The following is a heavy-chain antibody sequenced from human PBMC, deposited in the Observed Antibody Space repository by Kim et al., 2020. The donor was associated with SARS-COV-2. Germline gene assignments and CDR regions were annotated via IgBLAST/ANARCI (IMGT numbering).Heavy chain of an antibody. D-gene: IGHD3-9*01. CDR1: GFTFSSYW. J-gene: IGHJ6*02. CDR2: IKQDGSEK. Sequence: GGSLRLSCAASGFTFSSYWMSWVRQAPGKGLEWVANIKQDGSEKYYVDSVKGRFTISRDNAKNSLYLQMNSLRAEDTAVYYCASIPSDWLENLDVWGQGTTVTVSS. CDR3: ASIPSDWLENLDV. V-gene: IGHV3-7*01.